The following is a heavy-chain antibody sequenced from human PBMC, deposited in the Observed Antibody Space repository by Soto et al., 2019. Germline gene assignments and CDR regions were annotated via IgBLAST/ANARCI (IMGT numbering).Heavy chain of an antibody. D-gene: IGHD2-15*01. V-gene: IGHV3-48*03. Sequence: GGSLRLSCAASGFTFSSYEMNWVRQAPGKGLEWVSYISSSGSTIYYADSVKGRFTISRDNAKNSLYLQMNSLRAEDTAVYYCARGGDAVVVAATQNWFDPWAREPWSPSPQ. CDR2: ISSSGSTI. J-gene: IGHJ5*02. CDR1: GFTFSSYE. CDR3: ARGGDAVVVAATQNWFDP.